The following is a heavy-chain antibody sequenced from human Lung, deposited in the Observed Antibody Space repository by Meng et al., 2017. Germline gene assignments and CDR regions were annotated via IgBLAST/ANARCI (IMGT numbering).Heavy chain of an antibody. J-gene: IGHJ4*02. CDR3: ARDEDISAAGKLFGDY. Sequence: VVPVESEVSSPGSLEKVACKATRHLFPDNCVHWVRRAPGKGREWMGRINPKSVDTHYAQRFQGRVTMTGDTSISTAYMELSGLRSDDTAMYYCARDEDISAAGKLFGDYWGQGTLVTVSS. V-gene: IGHV1-2*06. D-gene: IGHD6-13*01. CDR1: RHLFPDNC. CDR2: INPKSVDT.